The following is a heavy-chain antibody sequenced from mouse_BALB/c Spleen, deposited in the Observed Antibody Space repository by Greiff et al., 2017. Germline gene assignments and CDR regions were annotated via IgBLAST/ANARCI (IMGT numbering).Heavy chain of an antibody. J-gene: IGHJ2*01. CDR2: IYPYNGGT. D-gene: IGHD2-2*01. CDR3: ARGVNYVGY. V-gene: IGHV1S29*02. Sequence: EVQLQQSGPELVKPGASVKISCKASGYTFTDYNMHWVKQSHGKSLEWIGYIYPYNGGTGYNQKFKSKATLTVDNSSSTAYMELRSLTSEDSAVYYCARGVNYVGYWGQGTTLTVSS. CDR1: GYTFTDYN.